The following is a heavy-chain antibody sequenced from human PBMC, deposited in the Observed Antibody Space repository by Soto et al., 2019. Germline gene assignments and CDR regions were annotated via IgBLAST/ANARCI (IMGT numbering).Heavy chain of an antibody. Sequence: QVQLVESGGGVVQPGRSLRLSCAASGFTFSSYGMHWVRQAPGKGLEWVAVIWYDGSNKYYADSVKGRFTISRDNSKNKMYLQMNSLRAEDTAVYYCARDINGMDVWGQGTTVTVSS. J-gene: IGHJ6*02. CDR1: GFTFSSYG. CDR2: IWYDGSNK. CDR3: ARDINGMDV. V-gene: IGHV3-33*01.